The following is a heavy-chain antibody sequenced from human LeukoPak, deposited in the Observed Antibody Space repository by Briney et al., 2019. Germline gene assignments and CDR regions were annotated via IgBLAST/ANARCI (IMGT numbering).Heavy chain of an antibody. D-gene: IGHD3-22*01. CDR2: IYHSGST. V-gene: IGHV4-30-2*01. Sequence: SETLSLTCAVSGGSISSGGYSWSWIRQPPGKGLERIGYIYHSGSTYYNPSLKSRVTISVDRSKNQFSLKLSSVTAADTAVYYCARVQYYYDSSGYYEIVGWFDPWSQGTLVTVSS. CDR1: GGSISSGGYS. CDR3: ARVQYYYDSSGYYEIVGWFDP. J-gene: IGHJ5*02.